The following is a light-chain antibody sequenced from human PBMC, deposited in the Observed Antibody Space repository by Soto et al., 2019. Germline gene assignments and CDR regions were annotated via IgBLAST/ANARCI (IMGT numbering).Light chain of an antibody. J-gene: IGKJ1*01. CDR2: AAS. CDR1: QSIGYW. Sequence: DIQMTQSPSTLSASVGDRVTITCRASQSIGYWLAWYQQKPGKAPNLLIYAASSLETGVPSRFSGSGSGTEFTLSISSLQPDDSANYYCQQYNSYSKTFGQGNKVDIK. CDR3: QQYNSYSKT. V-gene: IGKV1-5*01.